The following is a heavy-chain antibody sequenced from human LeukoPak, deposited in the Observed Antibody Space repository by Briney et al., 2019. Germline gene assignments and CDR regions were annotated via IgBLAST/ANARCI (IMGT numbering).Heavy chain of an antibody. D-gene: IGHD5-18*01. CDR2: ISWNSGSI. Sequence: PGRSLRLSCAASGFTFDDYAMHWVRQAPGKGLEWVSGISWNSGSIVYADSVKGRFTISRDNAKNSLYLQMNSLRAEDMALYYCAKVVRRGYSNDAFDIWGQGTMVTVSS. CDR1: GFTFDDYA. J-gene: IGHJ3*02. CDR3: AKVVRRGYSNDAFDI. V-gene: IGHV3-9*03.